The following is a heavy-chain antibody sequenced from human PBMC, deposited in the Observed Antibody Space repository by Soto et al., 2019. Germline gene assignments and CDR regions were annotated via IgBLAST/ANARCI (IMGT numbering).Heavy chain of an antibody. CDR2: IWYDGSNK. J-gene: IGHJ6*02. D-gene: IGHD5-18*01. Sequence: QVQLVESGGGVVQPGRSLRLSCAASGFTFSSYGMHWVRQAPGKGLEWVAVIWYDGSNKYYADSVKGRFTISRDNSKNSLYLQMNSLRAEDTAVYYCARDLYTAMASPRPYYYYGMDVWGQGTTVTVSS. V-gene: IGHV3-33*01. CDR1: GFTFSSYG. CDR3: ARDLYTAMASPRPYYYYGMDV.